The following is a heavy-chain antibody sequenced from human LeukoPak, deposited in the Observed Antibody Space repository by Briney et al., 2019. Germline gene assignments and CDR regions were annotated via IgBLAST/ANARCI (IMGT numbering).Heavy chain of an antibody. CDR3: AKDLTVTQEGAFDI. J-gene: IGHJ3*02. V-gene: IGHV3-9*01. D-gene: IGHD4-17*01. CDR1: GFTFDDYA. Sequence: HPGGSLRLSCAASGFTFDDYAMHWVRQAPGKGLEWVSGISWNSGSIGYADSVKGRFTISRDNAKNSLYLQMNSLRAEDTALYYCAKDLTVTQEGAFDIWGQGTMVTVSS. CDR2: ISWNSGSI.